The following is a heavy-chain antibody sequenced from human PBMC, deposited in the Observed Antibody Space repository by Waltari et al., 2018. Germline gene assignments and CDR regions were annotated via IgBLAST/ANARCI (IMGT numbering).Heavy chain of an antibody. CDR3: AKDRVAASQRGFAFDI. V-gene: IGHV3-43D*04. CDR2: ISWSGGNT. D-gene: IGHD6-6*01. CDR1: GFTFDDYA. J-gene: IGHJ3*02. Sequence: EVQLVESGGVVVQSGGSLRLSCAASGFTFDDYAMHWVRQAPGKGLEWVSLISWSGGNTYYADSVRGRFTISGDNSKNSLYLQMNSLRAEDTALYYCAKDRVAASQRGFAFDIWGQGTMVTVSS.